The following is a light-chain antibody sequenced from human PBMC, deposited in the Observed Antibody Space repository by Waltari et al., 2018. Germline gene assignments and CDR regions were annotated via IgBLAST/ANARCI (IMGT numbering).Light chain of an antibody. CDR1: QSILYSSNSKNY. V-gene: IGKV4-1*01. Sequence: DIVMTQSPDSLAVSLGERATINCKSSQSILYSSNSKNYLAWYQHKPGQPPKLLIYWASTRESGVPDRFSGNGSGTDFTLTISSLQAEDVAIYYCQQYYSIPYTFGQGTKLEIK. CDR2: WAS. CDR3: QQYYSIPYT. J-gene: IGKJ2*01.